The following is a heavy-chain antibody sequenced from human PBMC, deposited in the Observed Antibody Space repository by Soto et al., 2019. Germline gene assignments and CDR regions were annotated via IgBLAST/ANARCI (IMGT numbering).Heavy chain of an antibody. CDR1: GFTFSSYA. V-gene: IGHV3-64*01. CDR3: VREGTA. CDR2: ISSNGGST. Sequence: EVQLVESGGGLVQPGGSLRLSCAASGFTFSSYAMHWVRQAPGKGLEYVSAISSNGGSTYYANSVKGRFTISRDNSKNTLYLQMGSLRAEDMAVYYCVREGTAWGQGTLVTVSS. J-gene: IGHJ4*02. D-gene: IGHD2-21*02.